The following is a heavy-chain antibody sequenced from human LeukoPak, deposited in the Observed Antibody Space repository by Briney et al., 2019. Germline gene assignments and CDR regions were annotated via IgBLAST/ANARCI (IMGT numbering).Heavy chain of an antibody. D-gene: IGHD4-17*01. CDR2: INPSDGGT. Sequence: ASVKVSCKASGYTFTNYYLHWVRQAPGHGLEWMAIINPSDGGTYYEQKLQGRVTVTRDTSTSTVYMELSSLRSEDTAVYYCARDTRTMTAVTRGQHYYYGLDVWGHGTTVTVSS. V-gene: IGHV1-46*01. CDR1: GYTFTNYY. J-gene: IGHJ6*02. CDR3: ARDTRTMTAVTRGQHYYYGLDV.